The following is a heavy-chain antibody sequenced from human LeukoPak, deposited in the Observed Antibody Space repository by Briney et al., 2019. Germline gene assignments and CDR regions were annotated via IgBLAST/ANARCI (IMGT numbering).Heavy chain of an antibody. V-gene: IGHV4-39*07. J-gene: IGHJ4*02. CDR1: GGSISSSSYY. D-gene: IGHD3-10*01. CDR3: ARERGLWFGELYNFDY. Sequence: KASETLSLTCTVSGGSISSSSYYWGWIRQPPGKGLEWIGSIYYSGSTYYNPSLKSRVTISVDTSKNQFSLKLSSVTAADTAVYYCARERGLWFGELYNFDYWGQGTLVTVSS. CDR2: IYYSGST.